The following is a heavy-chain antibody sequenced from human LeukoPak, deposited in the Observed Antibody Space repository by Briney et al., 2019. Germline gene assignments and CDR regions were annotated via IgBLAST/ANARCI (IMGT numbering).Heavy chain of an antibody. D-gene: IGHD6-19*01. V-gene: IGHV4-34*01. J-gene: IGHJ3*02. Sequence: SETLSLTCAIYGGSFSGYYWSWIRQPPGKGLEGIGEINHSGSTNYNLSLKSRVTLSVDTSENQFSLNLTSVTAADTAVYYSARLLGFSSGAKTLAFNNWGQGTMVTVSS. CDR1: GGSFSGYY. CDR2: INHSGST. CDR3: ARLLGFSSGAKTLAFNN.